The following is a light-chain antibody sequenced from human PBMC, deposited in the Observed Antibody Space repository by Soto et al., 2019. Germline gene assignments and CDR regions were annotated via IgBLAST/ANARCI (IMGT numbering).Light chain of an antibody. CDR1: QNINSW. J-gene: IGKJ1*01. V-gene: IGKV1-5*03. CDR2: EAS. CDR3: QQYNSYPRT. Sequence: DIHMTQSPSTLSASVGDRVTITCRASQNINSWLAWYQQKPGKAPKLLIYEASSLEKGVPARFGGSGSGTEFTLTISSLQPDDFATYYCQQYNSYPRTFGQGTKVDIK.